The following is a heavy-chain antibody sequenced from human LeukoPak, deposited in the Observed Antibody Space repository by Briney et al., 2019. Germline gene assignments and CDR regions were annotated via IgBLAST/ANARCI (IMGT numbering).Heavy chain of an antibody. CDR1: GGPISSYY. CDR2: IYYSGST. J-gene: IGHJ4*02. Sequence: SETLSLTCTVTGGPISSYYWSWIRQPPGKGLEWIGYIYYSGSTNYNPSLKSRVTISVDTSKNQFSLKLSSVTAADTAVYYCARVLYYYDSSGYYSLYFDYWGQGTLVTVSS. CDR3: ARVLYYYDSSGYYSLYFDY. D-gene: IGHD3-22*01. V-gene: IGHV4-59*01.